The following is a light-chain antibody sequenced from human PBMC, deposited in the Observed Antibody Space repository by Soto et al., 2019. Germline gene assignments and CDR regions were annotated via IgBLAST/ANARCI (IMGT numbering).Light chain of an antibody. CDR1: QNIDNW. J-gene: IGKJ4*01. CDR2: RAS. CDR3: QEYNSY. Sequence: DIQMTQSPYTLSASVGDRVTITCRATQNIDNWLAWYQQKPGKPPKLLIYRASSLETGVPSRFSGSGSGTEFTLTISNLQPDDSATYYCQEYNSYFGGGTKVEIK. V-gene: IGKV1-5*03.